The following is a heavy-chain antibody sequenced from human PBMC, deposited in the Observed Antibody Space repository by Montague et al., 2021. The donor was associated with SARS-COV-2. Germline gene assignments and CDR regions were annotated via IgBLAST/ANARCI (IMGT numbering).Heavy chain of an antibody. CDR3: ARLYGSSFDY. Sequence: SETLSLTCTVSGGSVSRISSHWGWIRQPPGKGLEYIGSFYYAGGNQYNPSLKSRVTISVDTSNDQFSLKMNSVTAADTAGYFCARLYGSSFDYWGQGTLVTVSS. CDR1: GGSVSRISSH. CDR2: FYYAGGN. D-gene: IGHD4-17*01. J-gene: IGHJ4*02. V-gene: IGHV4-39*01.